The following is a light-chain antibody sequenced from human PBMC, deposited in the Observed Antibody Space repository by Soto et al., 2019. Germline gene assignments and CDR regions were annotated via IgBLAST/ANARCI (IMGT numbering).Light chain of an antibody. CDR1: SSDVGGYNH. V-gene: IGLV2-14*01. J-gene: IGLJ1*01. Sequence: QSVLTQPASVSGSPGQSITISCTGTSSDVGGYNHVSWYQQHPGKAPKLMIYDVSNRPSGVSNRFSGSKSGNTASLTISGLQAEDEADYYCSSYTSSSTRVFGTGTQLTVL. CDR3: SSYTSSSTRV. CDR2: DVS.